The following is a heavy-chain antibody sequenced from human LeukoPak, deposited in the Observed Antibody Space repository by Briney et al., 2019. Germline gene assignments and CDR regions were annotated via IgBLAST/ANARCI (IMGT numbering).Heavy chain of an antibody. V-gene: IGHV3-53*01. Sequence: GGSLRLSCAASGFTFSSYAMSWVRQAPGKGLEWVSVIYTAGSTYYADSVKGRFTISRDNSKNTLYLQMNSLRAEDTAVYYCAREGPDCGGDCYYDYWGQGTLVTVSS. CDR1: GFTFSSYA. J-gene: IGHJ4*02. CDR3: AREGPDCGGDCYYDY. CDR2: IYTAGST. D-gene: IGHD2-21*01.